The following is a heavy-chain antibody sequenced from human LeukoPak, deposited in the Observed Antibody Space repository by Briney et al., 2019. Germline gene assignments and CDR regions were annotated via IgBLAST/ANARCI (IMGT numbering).Heavy chain of an antibody. D-gene: IGHD7-27*01. V-gene: IGHV4-34*01. CDR3: ARANWGSPHFDY. Sequence: SETLSLTCAVYGGSFIGYYRSWIRQPPGKGLEWIGEINHSGSTNYNPSLKSRVTISVDTSKNQFSLKLSSVTAADTAVYYCARANWGSPHFDYWGQGTLVTVSS. CDR2: INHSGST. CDR1: GGSFIGYY. J-gene: IGHJ4*02.